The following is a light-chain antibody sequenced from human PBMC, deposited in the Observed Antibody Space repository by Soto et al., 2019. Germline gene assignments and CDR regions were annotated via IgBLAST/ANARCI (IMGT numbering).Light chain of an antibody. CDR2: DVN. J-gene: IGLJ1*01. CDR3: CSYTSSSLYV. Sequence: QSVLTQPRSVSGSPGQSVTISCTGTISDVGGFNSVSWYQQHPGKAPKLMIYDVNKRPSGVPDRFSGSKSGSTASLTISGLQAEDEADYYCCSYTSSSLYVFGTGTKLTVL. V-gene: IGLV2-11*01. CDR1: ISDVGGFNS.